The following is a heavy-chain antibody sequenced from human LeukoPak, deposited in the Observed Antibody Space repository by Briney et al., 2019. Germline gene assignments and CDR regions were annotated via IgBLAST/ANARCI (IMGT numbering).Heavy chain of an antibody. CDR1: GYTFTGYY. J-gene: IGHJ2*01. CDR3: ARVGSWVAAAAFDL. D-gene: IGHD2-15*01. CDR2: INPNSGGT. Sequence: AASVKVSCKASGYTFTGYYIHWVRQAPGQGLEWMGWINPNSGGTNYAQKFQGRVTMTRDTSISTAYMELSRLRSDDTAVYYCARVGSWVAAAAFDLWGRGTLVTVSS. V-gene: IGHV1-2*02.